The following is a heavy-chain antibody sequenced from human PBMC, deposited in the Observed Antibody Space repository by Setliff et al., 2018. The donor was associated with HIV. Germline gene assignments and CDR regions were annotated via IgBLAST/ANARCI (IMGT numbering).Heavy chain of an antibody. J-gene: IGHJ3*02. V-gene: IGHV5-51*01. CDR1: DYTFTTYW. D-gene: IGHD6-13*01. Sequence: GESLTISCKAVDYTFTTYWIGWVRQMPGEGLEWVGIIYPEDSNIKYNPSFQNQVTISADKSISTAYLQVHNLKASDTATYYCARRDGRSMNAFEIWGPGTMVTVSS. CDR3: ARRDGRSMNAFEI. CDR2: IYPEDSNI.